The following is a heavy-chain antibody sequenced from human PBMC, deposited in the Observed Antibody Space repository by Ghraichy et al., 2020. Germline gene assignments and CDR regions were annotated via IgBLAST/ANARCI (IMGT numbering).Heavy chain of an antibody. Sequence: KFQGRVTITRDTSASTAYMELSSLRSEDTAVYYCARIHLYEGELWGQGTMVTVSS. J-gene: IGHJ3*01. D-gene: IGHD3-16*01. V-gene: IGHV1-3*01. CDR3: ARIHLYEGEL.